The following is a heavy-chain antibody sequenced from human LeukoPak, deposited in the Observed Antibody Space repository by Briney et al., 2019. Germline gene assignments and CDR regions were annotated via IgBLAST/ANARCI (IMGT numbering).Heavy chain of an antibody. D-gene: IGHD6-19*01. Sequence: PGGSLRLSCAASGFTFSAYAMNWVRQAPGEGLDWVSYISSSSSTIYYADSVKGRFTISRDNAKNSLYLQMNSLRAEDTAVYYCAIHPSSGWSYWGQGTLVTVSS. CDR2: ISSSSSTI. V-gene: IGHV3-48*01. J-gene: IGHJ4*02. CDR1: GFTFSAYA. CDR3: AIHPSSGWSY.